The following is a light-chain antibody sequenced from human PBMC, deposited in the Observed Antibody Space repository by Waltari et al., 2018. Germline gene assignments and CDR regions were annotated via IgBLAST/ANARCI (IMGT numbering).Light chain of an antibody. Sequence: EIVLTQSPGTLSLSPGETATLFCRTSQSVTNNFLAWVQQKPGQVPRLLIFGVSSRATGVPDRFSGRGSGTAFTLTISRLQPEDFAVYYCQQSGDSHRAFGQGTRLEIK. J-gene: IGKJ1*01. CDR1: QSVTNNF. CDR3: QQSGDSHRA. CDR2: GVS. V-gene: IGKV3-20*01.